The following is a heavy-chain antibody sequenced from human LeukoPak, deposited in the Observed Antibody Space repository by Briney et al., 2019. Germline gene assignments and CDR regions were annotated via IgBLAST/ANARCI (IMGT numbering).Heavy chain of an antibody. CDR2: TYYRSKWYN. V-gene: IGHV6-1*01. CDR3: ARHIAVAEENWFDP. Sequence: SQTLSLTCAISGDSVSSNSTAWNWIRQSPSRGLEWLGRTYYRSKWYNDYAVSVKSRITINPDTSKNQFSLQLNSVTPEDTAVYYCARHIAVAEENWFDPWGQGTLVTVSS. D-gene: IGHD6-19*01. CDR1: GDSVSSNSTA. J-gene: IGHJ5*02.